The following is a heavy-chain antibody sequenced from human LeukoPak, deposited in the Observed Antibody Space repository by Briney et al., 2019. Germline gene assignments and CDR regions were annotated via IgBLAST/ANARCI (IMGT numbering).Heavy chain of an antibody. V-gene: IGHV4-39*07. CDR1: GGSFSNYY. CDR2: IYYSGST. D-gene: IGHD6-19*01. J-gene: IGHJ3*02. Sequence: PSETLSLTCAVYGGSFSNYYWGWVRQPPGKGLEWIGNIYYSGSTYYNPSLKSRVTISVDTSKNQFSLKLSSVTAADTAVYYCAREGWQWLVHAFDIWGQGTMVTVCS. CDR3: AREGWQWLVHAFDI.